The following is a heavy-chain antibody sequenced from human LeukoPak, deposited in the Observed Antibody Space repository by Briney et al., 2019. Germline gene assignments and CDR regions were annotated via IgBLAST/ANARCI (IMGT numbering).Heavy chain of an antibody. D-gene: IGHD5-18*01. V-gene: IGHV1-2*06. J-gene: IGHJ6*02. CDR1: GHTFTGYY. Sequence: ASVKVSCKASGHTFTGYYMHWVRQAPGQGLEWMGRINPNSGGTNYAQKFQGRVTMTRDTSISTAYMELSRLRSDDTAVYYCARDRDYVDTAMVGEGYYYYGMDVWGQGTTVTVSS. CDR3: ARDRDYVDTAMVGEGYYYYGMDV. CDR2: INPNSGGT.